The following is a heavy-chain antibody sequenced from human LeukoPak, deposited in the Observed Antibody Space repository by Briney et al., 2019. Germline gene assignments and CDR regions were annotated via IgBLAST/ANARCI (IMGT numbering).Heavy chain of an antibody. CDR2: ISGSGGST. V-gene: IGHV3-23*01. J-gene: IGHJ5*02. D-gene: IGHD3-9*01. CDR3: AKDGNFRAILTGSFGRFDP. CDR1: GFTFSSYA. Sequence: QPGGSLRLSCAASGFTFSSYAMSWVRQAPGKGLEWVSAISGSGGSTYYADSVKGRFTISRDNSKNTLYLQMNSLRAEDTAVYYCAKDGNFRAILTGSFGRFDPWGQGTLVTVSS.